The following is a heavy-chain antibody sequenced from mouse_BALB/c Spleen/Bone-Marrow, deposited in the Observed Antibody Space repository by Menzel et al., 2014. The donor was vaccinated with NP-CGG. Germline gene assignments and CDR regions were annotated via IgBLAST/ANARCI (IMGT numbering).Heavy chain of an antibody. CDR2: IDPANGNT. CDR1: GSNIKDTY. Sequence: VQLQQPGAELVKPGASVKLSCTASGSNIKDTYMHWVKQRPEQGLEWIGGIDPANGNTKYDPKFQGKATITADTSSNTAYLQLSSLTSEDTAVYYCAPYYYGSSSFAYWGQGTLVTVSA. V-gene: IGHV14-3*02. CDR3: APYYYGSSSFAY. D-gene: IGHD1-1*01. J-gene: IGHJ3*01.